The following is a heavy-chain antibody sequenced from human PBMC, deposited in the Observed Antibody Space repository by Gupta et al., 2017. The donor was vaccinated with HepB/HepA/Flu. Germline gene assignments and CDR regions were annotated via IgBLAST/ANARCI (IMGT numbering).Heavy chain of an antibody. CDR3: AKAARGGNYEKGAWFDR. Sequence: EVQLLESGGGLVQPGGSLRLSCAASGLSFSNYAMSWVRQAPGKGLEWVSAISDSGRSTYYADSVKGRFTISRDNSKNTLYLQMTSLRAEDTAVYYCAKAARGGNYEKGAWFDRWGQGTLGTVSS. D-gene: IGHD3-22*01. CDR2: ISDSGRST. J-gene: IGHJ5*02. CDR1: GLSFSNYA. V-gene: IGHV3-23*01.